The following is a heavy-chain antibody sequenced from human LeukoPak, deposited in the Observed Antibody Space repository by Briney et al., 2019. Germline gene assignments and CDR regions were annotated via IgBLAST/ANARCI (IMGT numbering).Heavy chain of an antibody. D-gene: IGHD1-26*01. CDR3: ARGRSGSNHLHMLSPDAFDI. V-gene: IGHV1-69*04. CDR1: GGTFSSYA. Sequence: ASVKVSCKASGGTFSSYAISWVRQAPGQGLEWMGRIIPILGIANYAQKFQGRVTITADKSTSTAYMELSSLRSEDTAVYYCARGRSGSNHLHMLSPDAFDIWGQGTMVTVSS. CDR2: IIPILGIA. J-gene: IGHJ3*02.